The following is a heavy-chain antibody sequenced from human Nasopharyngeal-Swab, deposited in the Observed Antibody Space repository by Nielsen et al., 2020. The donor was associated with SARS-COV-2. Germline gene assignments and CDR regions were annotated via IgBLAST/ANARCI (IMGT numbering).Heavy chain of an antibody. CDR1: GFTFDDYA. CDR3: AKEGLSPPLRYFDWLPRD. J-gene: IGHJ4*02. Sequence: GESLKISCAASGFTFDDYAMHWVRQAPGKGLEWVSLISGDGGSTYYADSVKGRFTISRDNSKNSLYPQMNSLRTEDTALYYCAKEGLSPPLRYFDWLPRDWGQGTLVTVSS. CDR2: ISGDGGST. V-gene: IGHV3-43*02. D-gene: IGHD3-9*01.